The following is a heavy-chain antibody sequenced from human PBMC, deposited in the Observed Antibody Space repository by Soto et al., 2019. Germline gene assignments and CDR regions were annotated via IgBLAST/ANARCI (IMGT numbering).Heavy chain of an antibody. Sequence: PPETLSLTCTMSGGASRDYEWSWIRQSPGQALEWIGYIYASGSPYYSPSLRSRVLISADTSKNQVSLELTSATAADTAVYFCARGVGSSPPRYWGRGTLVTVSS. CDR1: GGASRDYE. CDR3: ARGVGSSPPRY. CDR2: IYASGSP. V-gene: IGHV4-59*01. J-gene: IGHJ4*02. D-gene: IGHD1-26*01.